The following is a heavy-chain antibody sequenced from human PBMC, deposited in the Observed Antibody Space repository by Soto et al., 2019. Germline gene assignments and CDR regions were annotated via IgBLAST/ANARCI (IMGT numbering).Heavy chain of an antibody. V-gene: IGHV3-74*01. D-gene: IGHD2-2*01. CDR2: INSDGSST. CDR3: AREAVQLPPYGMDV. Sequence: EVQLVESGGGLVQPGGSLRLSCAASGFTFSSYWMHWVRQAPGKGLVWVSRINSDGSSTSYADSVKGRFTISRDNAKNTLYLQMTSLRAEDTAVYYCAREAVQLPPYGMDVWGPGTTVTVSS. J-gene: IGHJ6*02. CDR1: GFTFSSYW.